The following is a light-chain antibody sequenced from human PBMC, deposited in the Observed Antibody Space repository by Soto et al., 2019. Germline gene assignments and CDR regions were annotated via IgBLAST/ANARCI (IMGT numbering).Light chain of an antibody. CDR1: QSVNSH. CDR3: QQRSSWPKVT. CDR2: DAS. V-gene: IGKV3-11*01. Sequence: EIVLTQSPATLSLSPGERVTLSCRTSQSVNSHLAWYQQKPGQAPRLLIYDASNRASGIPARFSGSGSGTDSTLTISSLEPEDFAVYYCQQRSSWPKVTFGQGTRLEIK. J-gene: IGKJ5*01.